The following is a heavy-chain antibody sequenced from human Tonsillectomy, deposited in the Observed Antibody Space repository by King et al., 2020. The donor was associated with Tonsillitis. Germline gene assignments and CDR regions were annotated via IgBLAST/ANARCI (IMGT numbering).Heavy chain of an antibody. CDR1: GFIFSGYW. Sequence: VQLVESGGGLVQPGGSLRLSCAASGFIFSGYWMSWVRQAPGKGLEWVANIKQDGREKYYVGSVKGRFTISRDNAENSLYLQMNSRTAEDTAVYYCARDGAGYSYGYSHFDYWGQGTLVTVSS. CDR3: ARDGAGYSYGYSHFDY. D-gene: IGHD5-18*01. CDR2: IKQDGREK. V-gene: IGHV3-7*01. J-gene: IGHJ4*02.